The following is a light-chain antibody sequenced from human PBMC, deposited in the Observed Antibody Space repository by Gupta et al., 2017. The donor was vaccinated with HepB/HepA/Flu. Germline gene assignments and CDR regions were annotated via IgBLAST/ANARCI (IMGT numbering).Light chain of an antibody. CDR3: CSYAGTYTWV. V-gene: IGLV2-11*01. Sequence: QSALTQPRSVSGSPGQSVTISCTGTSSDVGGYKFVSWYQQCPGKAPKLLIYDVSKRPSGVPDRFSGSKSGNTASLTISGLQGEDEADYYCCSYAGTYTWVFGGGTKLTVL. J-gene: IGLJ3*02. CDR2: DVS. CDR1: SSDVGGYKF.